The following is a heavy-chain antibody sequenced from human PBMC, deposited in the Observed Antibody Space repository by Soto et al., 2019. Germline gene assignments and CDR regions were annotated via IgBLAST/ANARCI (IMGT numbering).Heavy chain of an antibody. CDR2: IYHSGT. Sequence: QLQLQESGSGLVKPSQTLSLTCAVSGGSISSGGYSWGWIRQPPGKGLEWIGYIYHSGTYYNPSLKSXVPXPVXRSKNQFSLKLSSVSAADTAVYYCARGGKTVTTLDYWGQGTLVTVSS. V-gene: IGHV4-30-2*01. J-gene: IGHJ4*02. CDR3: ARGGKTVTTLDY. D-gene: IGHD4-17*01. CDR1: GGSISSGGYS.